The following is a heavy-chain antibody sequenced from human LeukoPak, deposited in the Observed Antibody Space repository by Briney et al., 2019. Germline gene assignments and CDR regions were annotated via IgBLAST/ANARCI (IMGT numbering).Heavy chain of an antibody. CDR1: GFTFDHYG. D-gene: IGHD6-6*01. CDR2: FCWNGGST. J-gene: IGHJ4*02. V-gene: IGHV3-20*04. Sequence: GGSLRLSCAASGFTFDHYGMSWVRQAPGKGLVWVSGFCWNGGSTAYADSVKGRFTISRDNAKNSLYLQMNSLRAEDTAFYYCARDLWGSSSSQLATFDYWGQGTLVTVSS. CDR3: ARDLWGSSSSQLATFDY.